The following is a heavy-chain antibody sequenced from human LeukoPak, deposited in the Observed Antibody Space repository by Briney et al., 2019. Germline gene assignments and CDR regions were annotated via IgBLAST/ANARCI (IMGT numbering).Heavy chain of an antibody. Sequence: GGSLRLSCAASGFTFDDYVMHWVRQAPGKGLEWVSGISWNSGSIGYADSVKGRFTISRDNAKNSLYLQMNSLRAEDTALHYCVKDKGSSFDYWGQGTLVTVSS. CDR1: GFTFDDYV. CDR3: VKDKGSSFDY. J-gene: IGHJ4*02. D-gene: IGHD6-13*01. V-gene: IGHV3-9*01. CDR2: ISWNSGSI.